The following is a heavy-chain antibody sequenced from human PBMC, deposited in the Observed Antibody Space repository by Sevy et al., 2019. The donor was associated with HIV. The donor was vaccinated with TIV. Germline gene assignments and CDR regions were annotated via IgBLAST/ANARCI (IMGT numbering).Heavy chain of an antibody. CDR3: ARDLFSGSYYENY. J-gene: IGHJ4*02. CDR2: IKQDGSDK. Sequence: GGSLRLSCAASGFTLSNYWMSWVRQAPGEGLKWVANIKQDGSDKYYVDSVKGRFTISRDNAKNSLYLQMNSLRAEDTAVYYCARDLFSGSYYENYWGQGTLVTVSS. D-gene: IGHD1-26*01. V-gene: IGHV3-7*01. CDR1: GFTLSNYW.